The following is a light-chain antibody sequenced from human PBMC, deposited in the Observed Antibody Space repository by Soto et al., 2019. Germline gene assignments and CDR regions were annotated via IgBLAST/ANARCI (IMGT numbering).Light chain of an antibody. CDR2: EYY. CDR3: QSYDNYNVV. J-gene: IGLJ2*01. V-gene: IGLV6-57*04. Sequence: NFMLTQPHSESESPGKTVTMSCTRSSGNIASKYVQWYQQRPGSAPSTVIYEYYERPSGVPDRFSGAIDSSSNSASLTISGLKTEDEADYYCQSYDNYNVVFGGGPKVTVL. CDR1: SGNIASKY.